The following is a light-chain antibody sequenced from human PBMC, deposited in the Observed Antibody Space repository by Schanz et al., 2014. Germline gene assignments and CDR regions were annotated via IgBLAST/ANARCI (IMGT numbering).Light chain of an antibody. Sequence: QSALTQPASVSGSPGQSITISCTGTSSDIGGYDYVSWYQHLPGKAPKLMLYDVSHRPSGVSNRFSGSKSGNTASLTISGLQTEDEADYYCSSYTSSSTWVFGGGTKLTVL. CDR2: DVS. J-gene: IGLJ3*02. CDR1: SSDIGGYDY. CDR3: SSYTSSSTWV. V-gene: IGLV2-14*03.